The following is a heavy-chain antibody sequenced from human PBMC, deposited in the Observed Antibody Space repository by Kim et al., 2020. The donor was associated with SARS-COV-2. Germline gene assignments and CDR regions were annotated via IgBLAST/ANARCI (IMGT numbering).Heavy chain of an antibody. D-gene: IGHD6-6*01. CDR2: ISGTGVDT. Sequence: GGSLRLSCTVSGFTLTSYAMNWVRQAPGKGLEWVSAISGTGVDTFYADSVKGRFTISRDKYKNILFLEMNNLRVEDTAMYYCARSLAYSNSIMDAQWGLGTPVAVS. V-gene: IGHV3-23*01. CDR1: GFTLTSYA. J-gene: IGHJ4*02. CDR3: ARSLAYSNSIMDAQ.